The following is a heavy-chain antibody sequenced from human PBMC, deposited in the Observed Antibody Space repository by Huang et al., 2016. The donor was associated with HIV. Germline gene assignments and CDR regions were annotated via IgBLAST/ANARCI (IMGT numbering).Heavy chain of an antibody. Sequence: QVRLEQWGQGLLKPSETLSLTCAVYGASFNTYYWSGVRQSPAKGLELIGEIKPCVSTNYNPDINSRATMTVYTSKNQFSLKVRARTAADAAIYYCARMPTPSYYDTWSLSPVEEDFFYYNLDVWGQGTPVSVSS. CDR2: IKPCVST. CDR1: GASFNTYY. D-gene: IGHD3-3*01. J-gene: IGHJ6*02. V-gene: IGHV4-34*02. CDR3: ARMPTPSYYDTWSLSPVEEDFFYYNLDV.